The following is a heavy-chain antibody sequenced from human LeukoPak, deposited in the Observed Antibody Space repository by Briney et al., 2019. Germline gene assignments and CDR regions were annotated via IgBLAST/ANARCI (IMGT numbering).Heavy chain of an antibody. V-gene: IGHV3-21*01. CDR3: AKEGDYYGSGSHRDAFDM. CDR2: ISSSSNHI. D-gene: IGHD3-10*01. CDR1: GLTFSSYS. Sequence: RGSLRLSCRVSGLTFSSYSMNWVRQAPGKGLEWLSSISSSSNHIYYSDSVKGRFTISRDNAKNSLYLQMDSLRVEDTAVYYCAKEGDYYGSGSHRDAFDMWGQGTMVTVSS. J-gene: IGHJ3*02.